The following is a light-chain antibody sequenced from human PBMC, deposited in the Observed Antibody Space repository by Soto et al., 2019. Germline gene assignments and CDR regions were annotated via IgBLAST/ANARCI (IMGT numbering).Light chain of an antibody. J-gene: IGLJ2*01. CDR1: SSDIGVYNY. CDR3: CSYSGSDNL. Sequence: QSVLTQPPSASGSPGQSVTISCSGSSSDIGVYNYVSWYQQHPGKAPKLIIYEVTKRPSGVPDRFSGSKSGNTASLTVSGLQAEDEADYYCCSYSGSDNLFGGGTKLTVL. CDR2: EVT. V-gene: IGLV2-8*01.